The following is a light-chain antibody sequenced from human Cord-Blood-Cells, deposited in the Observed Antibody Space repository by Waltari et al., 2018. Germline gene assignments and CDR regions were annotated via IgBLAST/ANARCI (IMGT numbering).Light chain of an antibody. J-gene: IGKJ4*01. CDR1: QSISSY. CDR2: AAS. V-gene: IGKV1-39*01. CDR3: QQSYSTPLT. Sequence: DIQMTQSPSSLSASVGDSVTFTGRASQSISSYLNWYQQKPGKAPKLLIYAASSLKSGVPSRFSGSGSGTDFTLTISSLQPEDFATYYCQQSYSTPLTFGGGTKVEIK.